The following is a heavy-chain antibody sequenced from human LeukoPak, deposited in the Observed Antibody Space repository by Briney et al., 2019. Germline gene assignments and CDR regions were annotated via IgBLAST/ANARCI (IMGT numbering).Heavy chain of an antibody. D-gene: IGHD3-9*01. CDR2: INHSGST. J-gene: IGHJ4*02. CDR3: ARGGVQYYDILTGYYTNYFDY. V-gene: IGHV4-34*01. Sequence: PSETLSLTCAVYGGSFSGYYWSWIRQPPGKGLEWIGEINHSGSTNYNPSLKSRVTISADTSKNQFSLKLSSVTAADTAVYYCARGGVQYYDILTGYYTNYFDYWGQGTLVTVSS. CDR1: GGSFSGYY.